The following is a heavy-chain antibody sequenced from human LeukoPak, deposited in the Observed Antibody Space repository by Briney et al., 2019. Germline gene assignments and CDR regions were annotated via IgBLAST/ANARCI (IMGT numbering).Heavy chain of an antibody. J-gene: IGHJ4*02. CDR2: INHSGST. V-gene: IGHV4-34*01. CDR1: GGSFSGYY. Sequence: SETLSLTCAVYGGSFSGYYWSWIRQPPGKGLEWIGEINHSGSTNYNPSLKSRVTISVDTSKNQFSLKLSSVTAADTAVYYCARGGPPWILHYWGQGTLVTVSS. CDR3: ARGGPPWILHY. D-gene: IGHD5-18*01.